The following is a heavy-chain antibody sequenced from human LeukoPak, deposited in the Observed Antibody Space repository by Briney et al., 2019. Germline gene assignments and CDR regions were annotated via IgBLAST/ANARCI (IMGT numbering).Heavy chain of an antibody. CDR2: IYYSGST. CDR1: GGSISSSSYY. V-gene: IGHV4-39*01. D-gene: IGHD6-13*01. J-gene: IGHJ6*03. CDR3: ASLEHSSSWYYPLESSIDFYYMDV. Sequence: PSETLSLTCTVSGGSISSSSYYWGWIRQPPGKGLEWIGSIYYSGSTYYNPSLKSRVTISVDTSKNQFSLKLSSVTAADTAVYYCASLEHSSSWYYPLESSIDFYYMDVWGKGTTVTVSS.